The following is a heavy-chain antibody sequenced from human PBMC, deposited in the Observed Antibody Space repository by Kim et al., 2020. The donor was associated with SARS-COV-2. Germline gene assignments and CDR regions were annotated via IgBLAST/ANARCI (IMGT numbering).Heavy chain of an antibody. CDR2: VNHSGTP. CDR1: GGSFSDYS. CDR3: ARGRAGVVPSPILGLGPFSYYYAMYV. J-gene: IGHJ6*02. V-gene: IGHV4-34*01. Sequence: SETLSLTCAVYGGSFSDYSWIWIRQPPGKGLEWIGEVNHSGTPKYHPSLKSRVTISLDTSKNQFSLELTSVTAADTAIFYCARGRAGVVPSPILGLGPFSYYYAMYVWGQGTTVTVS. D-gene: IGHD2-15*01.